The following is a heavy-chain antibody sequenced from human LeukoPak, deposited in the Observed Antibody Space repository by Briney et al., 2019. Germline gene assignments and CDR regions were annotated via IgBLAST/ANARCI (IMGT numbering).Heavy chain of an antibody. CDR3: ARGYYDSSGYYLIDY. CDR1: GFTFSNYW. J-gene: IGHJ4*02. Sequence: GGSLRLSCAASGFTFSNYWMYWVRQAPGKGLVWVSRINSEGRSTIYGDSVKGRFTISRDNAKNTLYLQMNSLRAEDTAVYYCARGYYDSSGYYLIDYWGQGTLVTVSS. V-gene: IGHV3-74*01. CDR2: INSEGRST. D-gene: IGHD3-22*01.